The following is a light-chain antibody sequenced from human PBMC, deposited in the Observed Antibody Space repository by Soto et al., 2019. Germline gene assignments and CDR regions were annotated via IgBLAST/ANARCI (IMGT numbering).Light chain of an antibody. Sequence: QSVLTQPPSASGTLGQRVTISCSGSSSNIGSNYVYWYQQLPGTAPKLLIYRNNQRPSGVPDRFSGSKSGTSASLAISGLRSEDEADYYCAAWDDSLSGQDVFGTGTKVTVL. J-gene: IGLJ1*01. CDR2: RNN. V-gene: IGLV1-47*01. CDR3: AAWDDSLSGQDV. CDR1: SSNIGSNY.